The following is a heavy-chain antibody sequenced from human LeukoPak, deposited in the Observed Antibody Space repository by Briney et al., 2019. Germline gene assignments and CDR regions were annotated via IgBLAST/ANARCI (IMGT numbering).Heavy chain of an antibody. J-gene: IGHJ6*02. D-gene: IGHD3-10*01. Sequence: ASVKVSCKASGYTFTSYYMHWVRQAPGQGLEWMGIISPSGGSTSYAQKFQGRVTMTRDTSTSTVYMELSSLRSEDTAVYYCARWRYYYGSGSRPTGDYYYYGMDVWGQGTTVTVSS. V-gene: IGHV1-46*01. CDR3: ARWRYYYGSGSRPTGDYYYYGMDV. CDR2: ISPSGGST. CDR1: GYTFTSYY.